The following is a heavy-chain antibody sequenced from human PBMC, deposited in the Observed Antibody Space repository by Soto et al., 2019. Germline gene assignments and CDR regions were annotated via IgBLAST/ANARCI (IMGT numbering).Heavy chain of an antibody. CDR2: INPNTGGT. CDR3: ERGHALDISGTRGRDYYYYGMDV. CDR1: GYMFTGYY. V-gene: IGHV1-2*02. Sequence: QVQLVQSGAEVKKPGASVKVSCKASGYMFTGYYMHWVRQAPGQGLEWMGWINPNTGGTKYPQKFQGRVTMTVDMSMSTAYMEVKSLRSDDTDVYYCERGHALDISGTRGRDYYYYGMDVWGQGTTVTVSS. D-gene: IGHD6-25*01. J-gene: IGHJ6*02.